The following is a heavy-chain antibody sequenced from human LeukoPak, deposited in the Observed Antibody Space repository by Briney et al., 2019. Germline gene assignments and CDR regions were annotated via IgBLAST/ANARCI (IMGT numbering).Heavy chain of an antibody. CDR2: INHSGST. J-gene: IGHJ4*02. D-gene: IGHD4-11*01. CDR1: GGSISSGGYY. V-gene: IGHV4-39*07. Sequence: PSETLSLTCTVSGGSISSGGYYGSWIRQPPGKGLEWIGEINHSGSTNYNPSLKSRVTISVDTSKNQFSLKLSSVTAADTAVYYCARVSPTVTTYQYFDYWGQGTLVTVSS. CDR3: ARVSPTVTTYQYFDY.